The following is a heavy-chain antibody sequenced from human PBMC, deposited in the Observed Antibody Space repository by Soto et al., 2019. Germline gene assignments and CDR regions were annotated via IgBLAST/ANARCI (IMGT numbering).Heavy chain of an antibody. V-gene: IGHV3-74*01. D-gene: IGHD2-2*01. Sequence: EVPLVESGGGLVQPGGSLRLSCAASGFTFSSYWMHWVRQAPGKGLVWVLRINSDGSSTSYADSVKGRFTISRDNAKNTLYLQMNSLRAEDTAVYYCARGSSTSGWAEYFQHWGQGTLVTVSS. J-gene: IGHJ1*01. CDR1: GFTFSSYW. CDR2: INSDGSST. CDR3: ARGSSTSGWAEYFQH.